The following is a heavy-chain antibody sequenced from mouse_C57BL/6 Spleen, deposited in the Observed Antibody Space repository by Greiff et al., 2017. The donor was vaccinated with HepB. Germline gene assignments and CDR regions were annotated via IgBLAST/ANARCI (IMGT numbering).Heavy chain of an antibody. V-gene: IGHV1-55*01. CDR1: GYTFTSYW. Sequence: QVQLQQSGAELVKPGASVKMSCKASGYTFTSYWITWVKQRPGQGLEWIGDIYPGSGSTNYNEKFKSKATLTVDTSSSTAYMQLSSLTSEDAAVYYCARGGYDGGAMDYWGQGTSVTVSS. D-gene: IGHD2-3*01. CDR2: IYPGSGST. J-gene: IGHJ4*01. CDR3: ARGGYDGGAMDY.